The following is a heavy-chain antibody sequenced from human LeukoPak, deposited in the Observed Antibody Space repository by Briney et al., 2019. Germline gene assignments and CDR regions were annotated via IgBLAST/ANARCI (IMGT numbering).Heavy chain of an antibody. J-gene: IGHJ4*02. CDR3: ARLGSAWYYYDSSGLRNYYFDY. D-gene: IGHD3-22*01. CDR2: INHSGST. Sequence: SETLSLTCAVYGGSFSGYYWSWIRQPPGKGLEWIGEINHSGSTNYNPSLKSRVTISVDTSKNQFSLKLSSVTAADTAVYHCARLGSAWYYYDSSGLRNYYFDYWGQGTLVTVSS. CDR1: GGSFSGYY. V-gene: IGHV4-34*01.